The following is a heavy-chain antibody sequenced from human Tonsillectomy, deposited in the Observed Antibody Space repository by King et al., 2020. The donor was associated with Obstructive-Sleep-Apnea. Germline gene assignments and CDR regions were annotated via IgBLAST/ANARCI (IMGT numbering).Heavy chain of an antibody. D-gene: IGHD6-13*01. V-gene: IGHV3-23*04. Sequence: VQLVESGGGLVQPGGSLRLSCAASGFTFSSYAMSWVRQAPGKGLEWVSAISGSGGSTYYADSVKGRFTISRDNSKNTLYLQMNSLRAEDTAVYYCAKALPYRAAGTSRYFDLWGRGTLVTVSS. CDR1: GFTFSSYA. J-gene: IGHJ2*01. CDR3: AKALPYRAAGTSRYFDL. CDR2: ISGSGGST.